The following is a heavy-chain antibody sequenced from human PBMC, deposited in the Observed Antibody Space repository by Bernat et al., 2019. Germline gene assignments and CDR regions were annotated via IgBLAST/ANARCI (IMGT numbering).Heavy chain of an antibody. CDR3: AGDLVAARPDIGY. CDR1: GFTFSSYG. V-gene: IGHV3-33*01. CDR2: IWYDGSNK. Sequence: QVQLVESGGGVVQPGRSLRLSCAASGFTFSSYGMHWVRQAPGKGLEWGAGIWYDGSNKYYADSVKGRFTISRDNSKNTLYLQMNSLRAEDTAVYYCAGDLVAARPDIGYWGQGTLVTVSS. D-gene: IGHD6-6*01. J-gene: IGHJ4*02.